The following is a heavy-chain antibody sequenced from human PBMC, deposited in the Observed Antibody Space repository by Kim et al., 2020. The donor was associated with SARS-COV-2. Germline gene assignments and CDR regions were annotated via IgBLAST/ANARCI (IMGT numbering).Heavy chain of an antibody. D-gene: IGHD1-1*01. J-gene: IGHJ4*02. Sequence: NTNYAQRHQGRVTTTTDTSTSTAYMELRSLRSDDTAVYYCARDLAGTLDYWGQGTLVTVSS. V-gene: IGHV1-18*01. CDR3: ARDLAGTLDY. CDR2: NT.